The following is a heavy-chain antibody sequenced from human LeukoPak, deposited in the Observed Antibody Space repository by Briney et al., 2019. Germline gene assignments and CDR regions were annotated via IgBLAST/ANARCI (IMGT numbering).Heavy chain of an antibody. CDR1: GFTFSSYW. CDR2: MNLDGSEK. V-gene: IGHV3-7*01. Sequence: PGGSLGLSCAASGFTFSSYWMSWVRQAPGKGLEWVANMNLDGSEKYYVDSVKGRFIISRDNAKNSLFLQMNSLIAEDTAVYYCARDDGFSCYSYWGQGTLVTVSS. J-gene: IGHJ4*02. D-gene: IGHD3/OR15-3a*01. CDR3: ARDDGFSCYSY.